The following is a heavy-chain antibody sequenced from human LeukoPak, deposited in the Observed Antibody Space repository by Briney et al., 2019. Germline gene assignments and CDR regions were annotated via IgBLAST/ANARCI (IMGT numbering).Heavy chain of an antibody. V-gene: IGHV4-59*01. J-gene: IGHJ4*02. D-gene: IGHD1-26*01. CDR3: ARDHYSGSYFDY. CDR1: GGSISSYY. Sequence: SETLSLTCTVSGGSISSYYWSWIRQPPGKGLEWIGYIYYSGSTNYNPSLKSRVTISVDTSKNQFSLKLSSVTAADTAVYYCARDHYSGSYFDYWGQGTLVTFSS. CDR2: IYYSGST.